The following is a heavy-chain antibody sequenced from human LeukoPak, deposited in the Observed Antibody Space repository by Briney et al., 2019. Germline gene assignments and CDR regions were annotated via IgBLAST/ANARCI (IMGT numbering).Heavy chain of an antibody. CDR2: ISSSSSYI. V-gene: IGHV3-21*01. CDR1: GFTFSSYS. CDR3: ARVPSEGCSSTSCFLPFYFDY. D-gene: IGHD2-2*01. Sequence: GGSLRLSCAASGFTFSSYSMNWVRQAPGKGLEWVSSISSSSSYIYYADSVKGRFTISRDNAKNSLYLQMNSLRAEDTAVYYCARVPSEGCSSTSCFLPFYFDYWGQGTLVTVSS. J-gene: IGHJ4*02.